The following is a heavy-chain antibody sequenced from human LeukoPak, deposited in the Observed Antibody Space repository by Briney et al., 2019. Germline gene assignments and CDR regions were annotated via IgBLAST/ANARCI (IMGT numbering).Heavy chain of an antibody. Sequence: GGSLRLSCAASGFTFSSYAMSWVRQAPGKGLEWVSAISGSGGSTYYADSVKGQFTISRDNSKNTLYLQMNSLRAEDTAVYYCARGSDNNWFDPWGQGTLVTVSS. D-gene: IGHD3-16*01. V-gene: IGHV3-23*01. CDR1: GFTFSSYA. J-gene: IGHJ5*02. CDR3: ARGSDNNWFDP. CDR2: ISGSGGST.